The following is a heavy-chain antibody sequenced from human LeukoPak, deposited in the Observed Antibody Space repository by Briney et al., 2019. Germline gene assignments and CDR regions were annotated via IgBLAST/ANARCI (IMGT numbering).Heavy chain of an antibody. CDR1: GGSFSGYY. V-gene: IGHV4-34*01. CDR2: MNHSGST. CDR3: ARALPRNYGGNSGKGGDY. J-gene: IGHJ4*02. D-gene: IGHD4-23*01. Sequence: SETLSLTCAVYGGSFSGYYWSWIRQPPGKGLEWIGEMNHSGSTNYNPSRKSRVTISVDTSKNQFSLKLSSVTAANTALYYCARALPRNYGGNSGKGGDYWGQGTLVTVSS.